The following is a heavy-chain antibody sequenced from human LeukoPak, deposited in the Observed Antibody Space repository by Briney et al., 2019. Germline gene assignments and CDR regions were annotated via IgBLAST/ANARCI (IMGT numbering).Heavy chain of an antibody. CDR1: GFTFDDYA. Sequence: GGSLRLSCAASGFTFDDYAMHWVRQAPGKGLEWVSGISWNSGSIGYADSVKGRFTISRDNAKNPLYLQMNSLRAEDTALYYCAKDISWYSGTLDYWGQGTLVTVSS. V-gene: IGHV3-9*01. D-gene: IGHD6-13*01. CDR2: ISWNSGSI. J-gene: IGHJ4*02. CDR3: AKDISWYSGTLDY.